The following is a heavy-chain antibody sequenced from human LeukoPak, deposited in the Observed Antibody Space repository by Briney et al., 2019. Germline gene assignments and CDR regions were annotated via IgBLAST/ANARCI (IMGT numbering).Heavy chain of an antibody. CDR1: GGTFSSYA. CDR2: IIPILGIA. CDR3: ASVPAAGSAFDI. J-gene: IGHJ3*02. Sequence: SVKVSCKASGGTFSSYAISWVRQAPGQGLEWMGRIIPILGIANYAQKFQGRVTITADKSTSTAYMELSSLRSEDTAVYSCASVPAAGSAFDIWGQGTMVTVSS. D-gene: IGHD6-13*01. V-gene: IGHV1-69*04.